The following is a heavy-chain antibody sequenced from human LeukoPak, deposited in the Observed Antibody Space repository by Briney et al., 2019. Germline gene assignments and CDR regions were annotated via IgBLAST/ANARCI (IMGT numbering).Heavy chain of an antibody. CDR2: ISGSGGST. J-gene: IGHJ4*02. CDR3: ARSGYSYGPIEFDY. CDR1: GFTFSSYA. V-gene: IGHV3-23*01. D-gene: IGHD5-18*01. Sequence: PGGSLRLSCAASGFTFSSYAMSWVRQAPGKGLEWVSAISGSGGSTYYADSVKGRFTISRDNSKNTLYLQMNSLRAEDTAVYYCARSGYSYGPIEFDYWGQGTLVTVSP.